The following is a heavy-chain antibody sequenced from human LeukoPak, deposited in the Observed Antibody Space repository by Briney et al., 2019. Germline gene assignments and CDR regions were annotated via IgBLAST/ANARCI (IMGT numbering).Heavy chain of an antibody. V-gene: IGHV3-7*04. CDR3: ARDNYGSGSHGD. CDR1: RFTFTNYW. Sequence: HAGGSLRLSCAAARFTFTNYWKSGVRQTPGKGLEWVGNIKQDGSEKDYVDSVKGRFTISRDNAKNSLFLQMNSLRAEDTAVYYCARDNYGSGSHGDWGQGTLVTVSS. D-gene: IGHD3-10*01. J-gene: IGHJ4*02. CDR2: IKQDGSEK.